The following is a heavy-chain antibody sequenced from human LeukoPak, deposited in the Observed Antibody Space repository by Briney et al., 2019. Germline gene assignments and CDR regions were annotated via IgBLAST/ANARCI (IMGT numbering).Heavy chain of an antibody. V-gene: IGHV3-74*01. CDR1: KFTFSSYW. CDR2: INSDGSST. D-gene: IGHD3-16*01. CDR3: AKDIIMITFGGPDY. J-gene: IGHJ4*02. Sequence: PGGSLRLSCAASKFTFSSYWMHWVRQAPGKGLVWVSRINSDGSSTYYADSVKGRFTISRDNAKNTLYLQMNSLRAEDTAVYYCAKDIIMITFGGPDYWGQGTLVTVSS.